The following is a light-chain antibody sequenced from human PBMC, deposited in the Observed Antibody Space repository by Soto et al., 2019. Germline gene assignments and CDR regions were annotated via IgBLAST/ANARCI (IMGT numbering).Light chain of an antibody. J-gene: IGKJ4*01. CDR2: WAS. V-gene: IGKV4-1*01. CDR3: QQYYSVPLT. Sequence: DIVMTQSPDSLAVSLGERATINCKSSQNVLYSANNNNYLAWYQQRPGQPPRLLIFWASTRESGVADRFSGNGSGTDFTLTISSLQAEDVAVYYCQQYYSVPLTFGGGTKVEIK. CDR1: QNVLYSANNNNY.